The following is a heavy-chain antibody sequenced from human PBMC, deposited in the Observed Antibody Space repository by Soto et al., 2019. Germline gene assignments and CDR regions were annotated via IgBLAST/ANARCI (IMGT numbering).Heavy chain of an antibody. CDR3: ARDTLPRGYSYLDY. D-gene: IGHD5-18*01. Sequence: QVQLVESGGGVVQPGRSLRLSCAASGFTFSSYAMHWVRQAPGKGLEWVAGISYDGSNKYYADSVKGRFTISSDNSKNTLYLQMNSLRAEDTAVYYCARDTLPRGYSYLDYWGQGTLVT. CDR2: ISYDGSNK. CDR1: GFTFSSYA. V-gene: IGHV3-30-3*01. J-gene: IGHJ4*02.